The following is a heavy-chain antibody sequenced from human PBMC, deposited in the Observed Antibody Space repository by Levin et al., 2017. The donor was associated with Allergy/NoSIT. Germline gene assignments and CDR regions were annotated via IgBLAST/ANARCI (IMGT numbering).Heavy chain of an antibody. CDR1: GFTFSSYG. CDR2: ISYDGSNK. Sequence: GGSLRLSCAASGFTFSSYGMHWVRQAPGKGLEWVAVISYDGSNKYYADSVKGRFTISRDNSKNTLYLQMNSLRAEDTAVYYCAKERRCSGGSCLYYYYYGMDVWGQGTTVTVSS. J-gene: IGHJ6*02. V-gene: IGHV3-30*18. CDR3: AKERRCSGGSCLYYYYYGMDV. D-gene: IGHD2-15*01.